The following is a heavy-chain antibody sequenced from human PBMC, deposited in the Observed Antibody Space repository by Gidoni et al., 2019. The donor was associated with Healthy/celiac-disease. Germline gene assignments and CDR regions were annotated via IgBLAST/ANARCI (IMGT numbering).Heavy chain of an antibody. Sequence: EVQLVESGGGLVQPGGSLRLSCAASGFTFSSSSMNWVRQAPRKGLEWVSYISSSSSTIYYADSVKGRFTISRDNAKNSLYLQMNSLRDEDTAVYYCARDGAPFGLYYYYMDVWGKGTTVTVSS. J-gene: IGHJ6*03. D-gene: IGHD3-10*01. V-gene: IGHV3-48*02. CDR1: GFTFSSSS. CDR3: ARDGAPFGLYYYYMDV. CDR2: ISSSSSTI.